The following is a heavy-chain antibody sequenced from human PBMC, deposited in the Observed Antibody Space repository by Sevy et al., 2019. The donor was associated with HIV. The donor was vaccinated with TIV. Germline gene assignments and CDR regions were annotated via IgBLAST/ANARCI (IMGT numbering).Heavy chain of an antibody. CDR1: GFTFSRYW. CDR2: IKEDGREK. D-gene: IGHD3-22*01. Sequence: GGSLRLSCAASGFTFSRYWMSWVRQAPGKGLERVGNIKEDGREKYYADSVKGPFTIFRDNAKKSVYVQVNSLRAEDTVMYCCARGDYYGSSDYYTDAFDIWGQGTMVTVSS. J-gene: IGHJ3*02. CDR3: ARGDYYGSSDYYTDAFDI. V-gene: IGHV3-7*04.